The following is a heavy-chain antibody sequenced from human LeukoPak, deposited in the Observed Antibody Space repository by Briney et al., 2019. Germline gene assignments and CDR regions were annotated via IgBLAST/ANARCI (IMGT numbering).Heavy chain of an antibody. V-gene: IGHV1-3*01. J-gene: IGHJ4*02. CDR3: ARSPTVLRYFDWLSPLGY. D-gene: IGHD3-9*01. CDR2: INAGNGNT. CDR1: GYTITSYA. Sequence: ASVKVSCKASGYTITSYAMHWVRQAPGQRLEWMGWINAGNGNTKYSQKFQGRVTITRDTSASTAYMELSSLRSEDTAVYYCARSPTVLRYFDWLSPLGYWGQGTLVTVSS.